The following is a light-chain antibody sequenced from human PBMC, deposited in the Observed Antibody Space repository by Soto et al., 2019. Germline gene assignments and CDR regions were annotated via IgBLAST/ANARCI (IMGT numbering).Light chain of an antibody. CDR3: CSYGGTNNLRV. J-gene: IGLJ3*02. CDR1: SSDVGASNY. CDR2: EVN. V-gene: IGLV2-8*01. Sequence: QSVLTQPPSASGSPGQSVTISCTGTSSDVGASNYVSWYQQHPGEAPKLMIFEVNQRPSGVPDRFSGSKSGNTASLTVSGLQAEDEADYYCCSYGGTNNLRVFGGGTKVTVL.